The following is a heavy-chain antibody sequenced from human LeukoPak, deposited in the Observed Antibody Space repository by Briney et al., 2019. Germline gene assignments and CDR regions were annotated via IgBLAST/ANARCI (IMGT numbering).Heavy chain of an antibody. J-gene: IGHJ4*02. CDR3: ARDRSTNDY. Sequence: ASVKVSCKASGGTFSSYAISWVRQAPGQGLEWMGWISHYTAKTDYAQKFQGRLSVTIDTATTTAYMELRSLRSDDTAMYYCARDRSTNDYWGQGTLLTVAS. V-gene: IGHV1-18*01. CDR1: GGTFSSYA. CDR2: ISHYTAKT. D-gene: IGHD1-1*01.